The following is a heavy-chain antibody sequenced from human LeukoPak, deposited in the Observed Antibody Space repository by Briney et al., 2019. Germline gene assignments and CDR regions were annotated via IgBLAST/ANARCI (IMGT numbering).Heavy chain of an antibody. CDR2: IYYSGST. V-gene: IGHV4-39*07. CDR3: ARDSAYSGSYWGNWFDS. CDR1: GGSINSSSYY. D-gene: IGHD1-26*01. Sequence: SETLSLTCTVSGGSINSSSYYWGWIRQPPGKGLEWIGSIYYSGSTYYNPSLKSRVTISVDTSKKQFSLNLSSLTAADTAVYYCARDSAYSGSYWGNWFDSWGPGILVTVSS. J-gene: IGHJ5*01.